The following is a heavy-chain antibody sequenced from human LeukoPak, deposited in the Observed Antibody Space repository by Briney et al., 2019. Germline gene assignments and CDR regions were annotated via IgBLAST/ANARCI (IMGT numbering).Heavy chain of an antibody. V-gene: IGHV1-2*02. CDR3: ARDLFSTGYSYGPLAPWYFDL. D-gene: IGHD5-18*01. J-gene: IGHJ2*01. CDR1: GYTFTSYG. CDR2: INPNSGGT. Sequence: VASVKVSCKASGYTFTSYGISWVRQAPGQGLEWMGWINPNSGGTNYAQKFQGRVTMTRDTSISTAYMELSRLRSDDTAVYYCARDLFSTGYSYGPLAPWYFDLWGRGTLVTVSS.